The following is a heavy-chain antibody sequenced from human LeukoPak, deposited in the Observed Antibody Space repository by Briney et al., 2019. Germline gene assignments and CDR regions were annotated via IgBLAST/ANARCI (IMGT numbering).Heavy chain of an antibody. CDR2: IYSSRST. CDR3: ARTRSGGGPLRFPYYFDY. D-gene: IGHD3-3*01. CDR1: GGSISSGSYY. Sequence: PSETLSLTCTVSGGSISSGSYYWSWIRQPAGTGLEWIGRIYSSRSTNYSPSLKSRVTISLDTSKNQFSLKLSSVTAADTAVYYCARTRSGGGPLRFPYYFDYWGQGTLVTVSS. J-gene: IGHJ4*02. V-gene: IGHV4-61*02.